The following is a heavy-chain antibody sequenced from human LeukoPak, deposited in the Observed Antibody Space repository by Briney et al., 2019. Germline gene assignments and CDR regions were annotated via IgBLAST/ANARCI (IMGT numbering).Heavy chain of an antibody. V-gene: IGHV3-20*04. CDR3: TRENIVLMVYSL. CDR2: INWNGGST. J-gene: IGHJ4*02. Sequence: PGGSLRLSCAASGFTFDDYGMSWVRHAPGKGLEWVTDINWNGGSTGYADSVKGRFTISRDNAKNSLYLQMNSLRAEDTALYYCTRENIVLMVYSLWGQGTLVTVSS. CDR1: GFTFDDYG. D-gene: IGHD2-8*01.